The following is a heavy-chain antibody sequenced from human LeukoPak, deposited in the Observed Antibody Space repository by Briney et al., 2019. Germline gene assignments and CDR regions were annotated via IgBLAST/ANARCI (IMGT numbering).Heavy chain of an antibody. CDR2: INHSGST. CDR3: ARGFLATY. Sequence: SETLSLTCTVSGGSVSSYYWNWLRQPPGKGLEWIAEINHSGSTNYNPSLKSRVTISVDTSKNQFSLKLSSVTAADTAVYYCARGFLATYWGQGTLVTVSS. V-gene: IGHV4-34*01. J-gene: IGHJ4*02. CDR1: GGSVSSYY. D-gene: IGHD5-12*01.